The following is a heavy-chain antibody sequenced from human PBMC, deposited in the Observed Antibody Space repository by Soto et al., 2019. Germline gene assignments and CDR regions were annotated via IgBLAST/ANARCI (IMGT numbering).Heavy chain of an antibody. V-gene: IGHV3-23*01. CDR1: GFAFSPYD. Sequence: EVQLLESGGGLAQPGGSLRLSCVGSGFAFSPYDMTWVRQAPGQGLEWVSGMSARSSRTYYADSVKGRFTISRDNSKNTLYLQMSSLRVEDTAVYYCAKDYGELAFDYWGQGTQVTVSS. CDR3: AKDYGELAFDY. D-gene: IGHD1-26*01. CDR2: MSARSSRT. J-gene: IGHJ4*02.